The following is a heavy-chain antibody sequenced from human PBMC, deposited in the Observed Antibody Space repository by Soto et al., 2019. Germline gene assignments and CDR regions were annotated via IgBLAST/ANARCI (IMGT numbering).Heavy chain of an antibody. CDR1: GGTFSSYA. Sequence: SVKVSCKASGGTFSSYAISWVRQAPGQGLEWMGGIIPIFGTANYAQKFQGRVTITADESTSTAYMELSSLRSEDTAVYYCARAGGSITMVRGVYYYHYGMDVWGQGTTVTVSS. CDR3: ARAGGSITMVRGVYYYHYGMDV. CDR2: IIPIFGTA. V-gene: IGHV1-69*13. J-gene: IGHJ6*02. D-gene: IGHD3-10*01.